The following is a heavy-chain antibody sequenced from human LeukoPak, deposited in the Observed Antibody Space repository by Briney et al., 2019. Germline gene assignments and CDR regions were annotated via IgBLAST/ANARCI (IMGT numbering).Heavy chain of an antibody. J-gene: IGHJ6*03. CDR1: GGSFSGYY. CDR2: VYTSGST. CDR3: ARDGLNTMVRGKIRYCYMDV. V-gene: IGHV4-4*08. Sequence: PSETLSLTCAVYGGSFSGYYWSWIRQPPGKALEWIGRVYTSGSTHYNPSLKSRVTISVDTSKNQFSLKLNSVTAADTAVYYCARDGLNTMVRGKIRYCYMDVWGKGTTVTISS. D-gene: IGHD3-10*01.